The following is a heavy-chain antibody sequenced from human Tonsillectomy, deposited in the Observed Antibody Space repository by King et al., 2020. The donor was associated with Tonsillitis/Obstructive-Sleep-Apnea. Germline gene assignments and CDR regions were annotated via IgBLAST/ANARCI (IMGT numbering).Heavy chain of an antibody. D-gene: IGHD6-19*01. J-gene: IGHJ5*02. Sequence: QLVQSGAEVKKPGASVKVSCKASGYTFTSYGISWVRQAPGQGLEWMGWISAYNGNTHYAQNLQGRVTMTTDTSKSTAYMELRSLGSDDTAVYSCTRDKGRIAVATNWFDPWGQGTLVTVSS. CDR3: TRDKGRIAVATNWFDP. CDR1: GYTFTSYG. CDR2: ISAYNGNT. V-gene: IGHV1-18*01.